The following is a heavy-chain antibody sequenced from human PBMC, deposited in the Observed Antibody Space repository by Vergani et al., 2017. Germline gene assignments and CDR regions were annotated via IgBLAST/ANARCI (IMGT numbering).Heavy chain of an antibody. V-gene: IGHV4-61*02. D-gene: IGHD5-12*01. J-gene: IGHJ4*02. CDR2: IYTSGSP. CDR1: GGSISSGSYY. Sequence: QVQLQESGPGLVKPSQTLSLTCTVSGGSISSGSYYWSWIRQPAGKGLEWIGRIYTSGSPNYNPSLKSRVTISVDTSKNQFSLKLSSVTAADTAVYYCARARSRGYSGYDNYFDYWGQGTLVTVSS. CDR3: ARARSRGYSGYDNYFDY.